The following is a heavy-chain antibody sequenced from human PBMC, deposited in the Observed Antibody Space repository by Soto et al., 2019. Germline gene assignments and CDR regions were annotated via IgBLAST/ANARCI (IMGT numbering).Heavy chain of an antibody. CDR3: ARVPYAPAGIGYGMDV. CDR2: ICHSGST. Sequence: QVQLQESGPGLAKPSGTLSVTCAVFGDSISSSAWWSWVRQPPGKGLEWIGAICHSGSTNTNPSLWSRVTIAVHKSKTHFAPLLRAVTSADTAVYYCARVPYAPAGIGYGMDVWGQGTTVTVSS. CDR1: GDSISSSAW. D-gene: IGHD2-2*01. J-gene: IGHJ6*02. V-gene: IGHV4-4*02.